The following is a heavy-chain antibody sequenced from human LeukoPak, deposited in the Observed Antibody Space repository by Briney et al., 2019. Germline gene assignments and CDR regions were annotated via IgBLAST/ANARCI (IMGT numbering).Heavy chain of an antibody. D-gene: IGHD4-17*01. J-gene: IGHJ6*02. CDR1: GGSFSGYY. CDR3: ARAYGDYVWPLGYGMDV. V-gene: IGHV4-34*01. Sequence: PPETLSLTCAVYGGSFSGYYWSWIRQPPGKGLEWIGEINHSGSTNYNPSLKSRVTISVDTSKNQFSLKLSSVTAADTAVYYCARAYGDYVWPLGYGMDVWGQGTTVTVSS. CDR2: INHSGST.